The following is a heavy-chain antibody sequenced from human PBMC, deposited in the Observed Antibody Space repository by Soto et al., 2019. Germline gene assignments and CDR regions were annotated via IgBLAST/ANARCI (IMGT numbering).Heavy chain of an antibody. Sequence: SETLSLTCTVSSAPVSSSTYTWGWIRQPPGKGLEWIGNIYQSGTTDYNPSLKSRVTISVDRSKNQFSLKLSSVTAADTAVYYCARDNRSGYYFDYWGQGRLVTVSS. D-gene: IGHD3-22*01. V-gene: IGHV4-39*07. J-gene: IGHJ4*02. CDR3: ARDNRSGYYFDY. CDR1: SAPVSSSTYT. CDR2: IYQSGTT.